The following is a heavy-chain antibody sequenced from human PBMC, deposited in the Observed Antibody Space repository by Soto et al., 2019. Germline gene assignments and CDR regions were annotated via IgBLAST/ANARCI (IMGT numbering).Heavy chain of an antibody. J-gene: IGHJ6*02. CDR2: ISSSSSTI. Sequence: GGSLRLSCAASGFTFSSYSMNWVRQAPGKGLEWVSYISSSSSTIYYADSVKGRFTISRDNAKNSLYLQMNSLRDEDTALYYCTMVRGPVTAYYYYGIDVWGQGTTVTVSS. CDR1: GFTFSSYS. V-gene: IGHV3-48*02. CDR3: TMVRGPVTAYYYYGIDV. D-gene: IGHD3-10*01.